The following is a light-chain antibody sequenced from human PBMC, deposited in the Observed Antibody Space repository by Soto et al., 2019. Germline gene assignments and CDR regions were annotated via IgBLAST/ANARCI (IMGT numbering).Light chain of an antibody. J-gene: IGLJ6*01. CDR3: AAWDDNLNAYV. V-gene: IGLV1-47*02. Sequence: QSALTQPPSASSTPGQTVTISCSGSTSNIGTFYVYWYQHLPGTAPKLLIYIGDQRASGVSDRFSGSKSGTSASLAISGLRSDDEADYYCAAWDDNLNAYVFGSGTQLTV. CDR1: TSNIGTFY. CDR2: IGD.